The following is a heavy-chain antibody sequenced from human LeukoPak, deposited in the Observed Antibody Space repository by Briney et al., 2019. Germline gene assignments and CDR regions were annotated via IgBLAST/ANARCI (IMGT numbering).Heavy chain of an antibody. CDR3: AKTYYDFWSGPPRYYYMDV. V-gene: IGHV5-51*01. CDR1: GYSFTSYW. J-gene: IGHJ6*03. CDR2: IYPGDSDT. D-gene: IGHD3-3*01. Sequence: GESLKISCKGSGYSFTSYWIGWVRQMPGKGLEWMGIIYPGDSDTRYSPSFQGQVTISADKSISTAYLQWSSLKASDTAMYYCAKTYYDFWSGPPRYYYMDVWGKGTTVTV.